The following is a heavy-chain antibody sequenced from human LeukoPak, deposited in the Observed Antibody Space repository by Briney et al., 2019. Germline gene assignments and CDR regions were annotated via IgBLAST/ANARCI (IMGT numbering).Heavy chain of an antibody. CDR3: ARGGAYGAYDY. J-gene: IGHJ4*02. CDR1: GGSISSGSYY. CDR2: IYTSGST. D-gene: IGHD4-17*01. V-gene: IGHV4-61*02. Sequence: SETLSLTCTVSGGSISSGSYYWSWIRQPAWKGLEWVGRIYTSGSTNYNPSLKSRVTISVDTSKNQFSLKLSSVTAADTAVYFGARGGAYGAYDYGGQGPLVTVSS.